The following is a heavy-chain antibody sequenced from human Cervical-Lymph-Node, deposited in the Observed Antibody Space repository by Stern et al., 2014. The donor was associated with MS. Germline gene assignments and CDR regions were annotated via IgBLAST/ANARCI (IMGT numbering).Heavy chain of an antibody. CDR2: IGTAGDT. Sequence: EVQLVESGGGLVQPGGSRGPSGPAPGFTLGSNNMPWVPQATGKGLEWVSAIGTAGDTYYPGSVKGRFTISRENAKNSLYLQMNSLRAGDTAVYYCARTTRGMDVWDQGTTVTVSS. J-gene: IGHJ6*02. V-gene: IGHV3-13*01. CDR3: ARTTRGMDV. D-gene: IGHD1-1*01. CDR1: GFTLGSNN.